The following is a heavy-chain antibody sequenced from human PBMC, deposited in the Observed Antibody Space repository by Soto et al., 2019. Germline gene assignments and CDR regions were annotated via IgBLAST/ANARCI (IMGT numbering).Heavy chain of an antibody. CDR3: ARGSHRSHNHFDY. D-gene: IGHD2-15*01. CDR2: ISSSSSTI. CDR1: GFTFSSYS. V-gene: IGHV3-48*01. Sequence: GGSLRLSCAASGFTFSSYSMNWVRQAPGKGLEWVSYISSSSSTIYYADSVKGRFTISRDNAKNSLYLQMNSLRAEDTAVYYCARGSHRSHNHFDYWGQGTLVTVSS. J-gene: IGHJ4*02.